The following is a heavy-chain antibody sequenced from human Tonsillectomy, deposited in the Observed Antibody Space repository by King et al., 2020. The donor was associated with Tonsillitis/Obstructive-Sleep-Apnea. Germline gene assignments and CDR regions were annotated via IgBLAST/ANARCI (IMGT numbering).Heavy chain of an antibody. CDR3: ARGVWLLWFGGLDV. J-gene: IGHJ6*04. Sequence: QLVQSGAEVKKPGASVKVSCKASGYTFTSYDINWVRQATGQGLKWMGWMNPKSGNTGYAQKFQGRVTMTRNTSISTVYMELSSLRSEDTAVYYCARGVWLLWFGGLDVWGKGTTVTVSS. CDR1: GYTFTSYD. CDR2: MNPKSGNT. V-gene: IGHV1-8*01. D-gene: IGHD3-10*01.